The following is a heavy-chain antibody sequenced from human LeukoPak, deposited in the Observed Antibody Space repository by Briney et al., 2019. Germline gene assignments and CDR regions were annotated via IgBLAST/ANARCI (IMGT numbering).Heavy chain of an antibody. CDR1: GFTFSSYG. CDR3: ARGTYCGGDCYKVAIFDY. Sequence: GGSLRLSCAASGFTFSSYGMHWVRQAPGKGLEWVAVIWTDGSKKYYADSVKGRFTISRDNSKNTLYLQMNSLRAEDTAVYYCARGTYCGGDCYKVAIFDYWGQGTLVTVSS. J-gene: IGHJ4*02. V-gene: IGHV3-33*01. CDR2: IWTDGSKK. D-gene: IGHD2-21*02.